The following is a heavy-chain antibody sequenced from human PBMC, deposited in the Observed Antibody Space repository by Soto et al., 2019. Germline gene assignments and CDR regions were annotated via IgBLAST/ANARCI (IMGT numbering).Heavy chain of an antibody. D-gene: IGHD5-18*01. CDR2: IDPSDSYT. CDR3: ARGATAIVSKGVGV. V-gene: IGHV5-10-1*01. Sequence: PGESRKISCEGSGYTFTSYYITWARQLPGKGLEWMGRIDPSDSYTTYNPSFEGHVTISSYKSIRTAYLQWTSLEASETVMYYCARGATAIVSKGVGVWGQGTPVTVSS. CDR1: GYTFTSYY. J-gene: IGHJ6*01.